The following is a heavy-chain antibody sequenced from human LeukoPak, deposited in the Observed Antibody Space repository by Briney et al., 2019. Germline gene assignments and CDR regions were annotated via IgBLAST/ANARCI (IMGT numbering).Heavy chain of an antibody. CDR3: ATSPGDYYYFDY. J-gene: IGHJ4*02. Sequence: SETLSLTCTVSGGSISSYYWSWIRQPPGKGLEWIGYIYYSGGTNYNPSLKSRVTISVDTSKNQFSLNLTSVTAADTAVYYCATSPGDYYYFDYWGQGTLVPVSS. CDR2: IYYSGGT. D-gene: IGHD4-17*01. CDR1: GGSISSYY. V-gene: IGHV4-59*08.